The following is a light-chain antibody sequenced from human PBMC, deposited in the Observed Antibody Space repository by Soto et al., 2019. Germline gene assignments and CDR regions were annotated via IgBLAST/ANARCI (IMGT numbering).Light chain of an antibody. Sequence: EIVLTQSPGTLSLSPGERATLSCRASQSVSSSYLALYQQKPGQATRLLIYGASSRATGIPDRFSGSGSGTDFTLTISRLEPEDFAVYYCQQYGSSPYTFGQGTKLEIK. V-gene: IGKV3-20*01. CDR1: QSVSSSY. CDR3: QQYGSSPYT. J-gene: IGKJ2*01. CDR2: GAS.